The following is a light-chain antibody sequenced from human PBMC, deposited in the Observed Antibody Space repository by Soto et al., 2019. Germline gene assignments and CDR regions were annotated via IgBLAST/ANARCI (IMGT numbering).Light chain of an antibody. Sequence: EIVLTQSPGTLSLSPGERATLSCRASQSLSKNYLAWYQHNPGQAPRLLIHDASNRATGIPDRFSGSESGTDFTLTISSLEPEDSAVYYCQQCVTAPLTFGPGTKVEI. V-gene: IGKV3-20*01. J-gene: IGKJ1*01. CDR3: QQCVTAPLT. CDR2: DAS. CDR1: QSLSKNY.